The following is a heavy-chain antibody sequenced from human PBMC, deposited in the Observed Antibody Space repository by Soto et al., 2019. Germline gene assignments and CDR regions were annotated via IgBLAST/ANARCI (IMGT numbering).Heavy chain of an antibody. D-gene: IGHD2-21*02. CDR1: GITSNDHA. V-gene: IGHV3-9*02. CDR3: VKDQTAGGLDC. CDR2: IYWPGDRI. Sequence: EMQLVESGGGLVQTGGSLRLSCAASGITSNDHAMHLIRQVPGKGLEWVSGIYWPGDRIDYADSVKGRFTISRDNAKNSLYPQMNSLSTEDTALYYCVKDQTAGGLDCWGQGTLVTVSS. J-gene: IGHJ4*02.